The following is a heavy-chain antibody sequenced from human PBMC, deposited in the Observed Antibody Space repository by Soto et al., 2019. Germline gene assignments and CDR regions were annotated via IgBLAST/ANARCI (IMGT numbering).Heavy chain of an antibody. CDR2: ISYDGSNK. CDR3: ARDSGYSYGPIDD. J-gene: IGHJ4*02. V-gene: IGHV3-30-3*01. D-gene: IGHD5-18*01. CDR1: GFTFSSYS. Sequence: PGGSLRLSCAASGFTFSSYSMHWVRQAPGKGLEWVAVISYDGSNKYYADSVKGRFTISRDNSKDTLYLQMNSLRDEDTAVYYCARDSGYSYGPIDDWGQGTLVTVSS.